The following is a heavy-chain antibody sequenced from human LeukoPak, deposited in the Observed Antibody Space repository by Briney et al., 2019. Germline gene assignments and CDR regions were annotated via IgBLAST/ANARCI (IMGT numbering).Heavy chain of an antibody. V-gene: IGHV3-9*01. Sequence: GGSLRLSCAASGFTFDDYAMHWVRQAPGKGLEWVSGISWNSGSIGYADSVKGRFTISRDNAKNSLYLQMNSLRAEDTAVYYCARDTSQPGDLDAFDIWGQGTMVTVSS. CDR1: GFTFDDYA. CDR2: ISWNSGSI. J-gene: IGHJ3*02. CDR3: ARDTSQPGDLDAFDI. D-gene: IGHD7-27*01.